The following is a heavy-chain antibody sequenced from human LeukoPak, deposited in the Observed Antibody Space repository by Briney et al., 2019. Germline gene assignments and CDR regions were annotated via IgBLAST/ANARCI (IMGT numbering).Heavy chain of an antibody. J-gene: IGHJ4*02. CDR1: GFTFSSYA. CDR2: ISYDGTNK. Sequence: GRSLRLSCAASGFTFSSYAMHWVRQAPGKGLEWVAVISYDGTNKYYADSVKGRFTISRDNSKNTLYLQMNSLRAEDTAVYYCARDGTDTAMVYYFDYWGQGTLVTVPS. CDR3: ARDGTDTAMVYYFDY. D-gene: IGHD5-18*01. V-gene: IGHV3-30*04.